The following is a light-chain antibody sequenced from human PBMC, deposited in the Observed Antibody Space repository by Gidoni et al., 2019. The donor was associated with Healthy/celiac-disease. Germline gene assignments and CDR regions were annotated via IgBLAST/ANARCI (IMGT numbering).Light chain of an antibody. CDR1: QSISSW. CDR3: QQYNSYWT. Sequence: DIHMTQSPSTLSASVGDRVTITCRASQSISSWLAWYQQKPGKAPKLLIYKASTLASGVPSRFSGSGSGTEFTLTISSLQTDDFATYYCQQYNSYWTFGQGTKVEIK. J-gene: IGKJ1*01. CDR2: KAS. V-gene: IGKV1-5*03.